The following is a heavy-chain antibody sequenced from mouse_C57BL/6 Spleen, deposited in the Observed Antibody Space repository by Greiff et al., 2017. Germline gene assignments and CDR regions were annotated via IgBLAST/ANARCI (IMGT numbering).Heavy chain of an antibody. V-gene: IGHV8-12*01. Sequence: QVTLKESGPGILQSSQTLSLTCSFSGFSLSTSGMGVSWIRQPSGKGLEWLAHIYWDDDKRYNPSLKSRLTISKDTSRNQVFLKITSVDTADTATYYCARREPPWYFDVWGTGTTVTVSS. J-gene: IGHJ1*03. CDR2: IYWDDDK. CDR3: ARREPPWYFDV. CDR1: GFSLSTSGMG.